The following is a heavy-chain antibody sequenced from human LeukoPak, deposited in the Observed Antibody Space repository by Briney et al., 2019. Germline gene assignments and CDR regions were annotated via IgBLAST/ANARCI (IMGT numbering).Heavy chain of an antibody. J-gene: IGHJ6*02. Sequence: GGSLRLSCAAPGFTFSSYAMSWVRQAPGKGLQWVSAISGSGTATYYADSVKGRFTISRDNSKNTLYLQMNSLRAEDTAVYYCAKDRVTMIVVVTGGYGMDVWGQGTTVTVSS. CDR2: ISGSGTAT. V-gene: IGHV3-23*01. CDR1: GFTFSSYA. D-gene: IGHD3-22*01. CDR3: AKDRVTMIVVVTGGYGMDV.